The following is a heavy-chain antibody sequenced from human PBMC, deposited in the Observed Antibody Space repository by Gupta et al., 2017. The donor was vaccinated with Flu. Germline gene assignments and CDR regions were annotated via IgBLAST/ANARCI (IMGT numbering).Heavy chain of an antibody. CDR3: VKDAGYGEYAY. V-gene: IGHV3-23*01. J-gene: IGHJ1*01. CDR2: ISGSTT. Sequence: VQLLESGGDLAQPGGSLTLFCAASGFTFRAFGMRWVRQAPGKGLEWVSTISGSTTSYADSVKGRFTISRDTSRNTLFLKMNSLRAEDTDVYYCVKDAGYGEYAYWGQGTLLTVSS. CDR1: GFTFRAFG. D-gene: IGHD4-17*01.